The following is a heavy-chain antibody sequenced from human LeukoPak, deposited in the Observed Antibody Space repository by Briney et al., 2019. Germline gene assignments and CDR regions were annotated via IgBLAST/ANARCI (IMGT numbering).Heavy chain of an antibody. CDR3: ARHLSGECTTDCSSPDAYDI. Sequence: GGSLRLSCVASGFTFSSYAMSWVRQAPGKGLEWVSVIYIDGRTFYADSVRGRFTLSRDFSKNTVFPEMNSLRAEDTAVYYCARHLSGECTTDCSSPDAYDIWGQGTMVTVSS. V-gene: IGHV3-66*04. J-gene: IGHJ3*02. D-gene: IGHD2-21*02. CDR1: GFTFSSYA. CDR2: IYIDGRT.